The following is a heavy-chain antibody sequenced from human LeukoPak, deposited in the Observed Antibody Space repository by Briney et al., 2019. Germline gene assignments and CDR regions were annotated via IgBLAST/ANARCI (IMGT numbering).Heavy chain of an antibody. CDR3: ASWPRVSYYYYYMDV. CDR1: GFTFDDYG. Sequence: GGSLRLSCAASGFTFDDYGMSWVRQAPGKGLEWVSGINWNGGSTGYADSVKGRFTISRDNAKNSLNLQMNSLRAEDTAVYYCASWPRVSYYYYYMDVWGKGTTVTVSS. J-gene: IGHJ6*03. V-gene: IGHV3-20*04. CDR2: INWNGGST. D-gene: IGHD5-18*01.